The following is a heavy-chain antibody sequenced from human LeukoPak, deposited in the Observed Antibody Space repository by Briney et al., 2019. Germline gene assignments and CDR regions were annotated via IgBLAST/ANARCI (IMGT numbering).Heavy chain of an antibody. CDR2: INQDGSET. Sequence: GGTLRLSCAASGFTFSSSWMTWVRRAPGKGLEWVANINQDGSETYYVDSVKARFTISRDNAKNSLYLQMNSLRAEDTAVYYCARSIGYCSSTTCPNRYFDYWGQGTLVTVSS. J-gene: IGHJ4*02. D-gene: IGHD2-2*01. CDR1: GFTFSSSW. CDR3: ARSIGYCSSTTCPNRYFDY. V-gene: IGHV3-7*03.